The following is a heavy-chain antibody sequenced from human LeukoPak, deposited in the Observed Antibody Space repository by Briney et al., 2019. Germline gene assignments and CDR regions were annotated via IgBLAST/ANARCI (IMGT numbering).Heavy chain of an antibody. CDR2: ISSSSSYI. V-gene: IGHV3-21*01. Sequence: GGSLRLSCAASGFTFSSYSMNWVRQAPGKGLEWVSSISSSSSYIYYADSVKGRFTISRDNAKNSLYLQMNSLGAEDTAVYYCARATGYSSSWELDYWGQGTLVTVSS. CDR3: ARATGYSSSWELDY. D-gene: IGHD6-13*01. J-gene: IGHJ4*02. CDR1: GFTFSSYS.